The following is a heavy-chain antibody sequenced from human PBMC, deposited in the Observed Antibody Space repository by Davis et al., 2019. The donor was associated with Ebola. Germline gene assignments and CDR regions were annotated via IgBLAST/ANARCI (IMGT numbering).Heavy chain of an antibody. D-gene: IGHD1-26*01. J-gene: IGHJ4*02. CDR3: ARVLVGAIGSYLDY. CDR1: GYTFTKYY. Sequence: ASVKVSCKASGYTFTKYYIHWVRQAPGQGLEWMAMINPSSGSTTYAQKFQGRVTVTRDASTSTVYMELSSLRSEDTAVCYCARVLVGAIGSYLDYWGQGTLVTVSS. V-gene: IGHV1-46*01. CDR2: INPSSGST.